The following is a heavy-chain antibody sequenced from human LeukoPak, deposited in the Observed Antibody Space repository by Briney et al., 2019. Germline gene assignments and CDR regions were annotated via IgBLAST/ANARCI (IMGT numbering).Heavy chain of an antibody. CDR3: SRGVLTTSGWSDDGFDT. CDR2: IYNGGST. CDR1: GVTVISNY. J-gene: IGHJ3*02. Sequence: PGGALRLFCSAFGVTVISNYMSWVRQPPGEGLEGGSVIYNGGSTYYENSVMRRLTISRDNSTNTLFLQMNSLIAEDTAAVYCSRGVLTTSGWSDDGFDTWGQGTMVTVSS. D-gene: IGHD6-19*01. V-gene: IGHV3-66*01.